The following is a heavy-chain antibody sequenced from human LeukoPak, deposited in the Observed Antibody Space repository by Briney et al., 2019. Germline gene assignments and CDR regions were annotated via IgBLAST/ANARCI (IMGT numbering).Heavy chain of an antibody. CDR3: ARGYQAAFDI. V-gene: IGHV1-2*06. Sequence: ASVKVSCKASGYTFTGYYMHWVRQAPGQGVEWMGRINPNTGGTDYAQEFQGRVTLTRDTSISTAYMELSRLTSDDTAVYYCARGYQAAFDIWGQGTMVTVSS. D-gene: IGHD6-13*01. J-gene: IGHJ3*02. CDR2: INPNTGGT. CDR1: GYTFTGYY.